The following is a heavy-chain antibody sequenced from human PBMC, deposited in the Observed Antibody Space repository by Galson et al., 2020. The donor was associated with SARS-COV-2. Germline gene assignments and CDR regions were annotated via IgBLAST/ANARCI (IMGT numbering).Heavy chain of an antibody. CDR1: GGSISSGGYY. J-gene: IGHJ5*02. CDR2: IYYSGST. CDR3: ARVPFVLMVFGFDP. D-gene: IGHD2-8*01. V-gene: IGHV4-31*03. Sequence: SETLSLTCTVSGGSISSGGYYWSWIRQHPGKGLEWIGYIYYSGSTYYNPSLKSRVTISVDTSKNQFSLKLSSVTAADTAVYYCARVPFVLMVFGFDPWGQGTLVTVSS.